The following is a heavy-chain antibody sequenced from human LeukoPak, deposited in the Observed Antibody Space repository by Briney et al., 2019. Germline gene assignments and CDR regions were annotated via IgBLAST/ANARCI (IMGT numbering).Heavy chain of an antibody. CDR3: ARRQGCSSTSCPPDS. CDR1: GYSFTTYW. J-gene: IGHJ4*02. CDR2: IYPGGSDT. V-gene: IGHV5-51*01. Sequence: PGESPKISCRGSGYSFTTYWIGWVRQMPGKGLEWMGIIYPGGSDTRYSPSFQGQVTMSADKSINTAYLQWSSLKASDTAMYYCARRQGCSSTSCPPDSWGQGTLVTVSS. D-gene: IGHD2-2*01.